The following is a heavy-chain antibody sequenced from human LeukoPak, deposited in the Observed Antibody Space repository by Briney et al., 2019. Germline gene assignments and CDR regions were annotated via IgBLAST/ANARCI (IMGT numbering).Heavy chain of an antibody. CDR1: GCTFTAYA. CDR3: ARATLGFCSSTSCPLDY. V-gene: IGHV1-3*01. CDR2: INAGNGNT. J-gene: IGHJ4*02. D-gene: IGHD2-2*01. Sequence: ASVKVSCKASGCTFTAYAIRWVRQAPGQRLEWMGWINAGNGNTKYSQKFQGRVTITRDTSANTAYMELSSLRTDDTAVYYCARATLGFCSSTSCPLDYWGQGILVTVSS.